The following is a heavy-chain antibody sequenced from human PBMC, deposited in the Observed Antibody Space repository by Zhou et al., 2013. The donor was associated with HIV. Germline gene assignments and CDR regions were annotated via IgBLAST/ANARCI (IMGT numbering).Heavy chain of an antibody. Sequence: QVQLVQSGAEVKKPGSSVKVSCKASGGTFSSYAISWVRQAPGQGLEWMGRIIPILGIANYAQKFQGRVTITADKSTSTAYMELSSLRSEDTAVYYCARDAITGTSSYYYMDVWGKGTTVTVSS. D-gene: IGHD1-20*01. CDR2: IIPILGIA. J-gene: IGHJ6*03. V-gene: IGHV1-69*04. CDR1: GGTFSSYA. CDR3: ARDAITGTSSYYYMDV.